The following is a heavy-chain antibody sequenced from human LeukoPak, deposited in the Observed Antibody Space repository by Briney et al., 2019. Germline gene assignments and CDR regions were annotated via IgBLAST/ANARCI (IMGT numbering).Heavy chain of an antibody. Sequence: PSETLSLTCSVSGYSISSGFYWGWIREPPGKGLEWIGSIYHSGTTYKNPSLNSRLTISVYTSKNQFSLKLNSVTASDTAVYYCARLTVGALIWFDPWGQGTLVTVSS. D-gene: IGHD1-26*01. CDR1: GYSISSGFY. J-gene: IGHJ5*02. CDR2: IYHSGTT. CDR3: ARLTVGALIWFDP. V-gene: IGHV4-38-2*02.